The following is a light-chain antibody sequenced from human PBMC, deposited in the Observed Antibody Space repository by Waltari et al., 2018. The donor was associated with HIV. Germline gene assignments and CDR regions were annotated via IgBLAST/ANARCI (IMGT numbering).Light chain of an antibody. CDR2: SNN. J-gene: IGLJ3*02. CDR1: TSNVGSNP. CDR3: AARDDSLNVWV. Sequence: QSFLTQPPSASGTPGRRVVISCSGNTSNVGSNPVNWYRQVPGTAPKLLMFSNNQLPSGVTDRFSGSKSGTSASLAIKGLQSEDEADYYCAARDDSLNVWVFGGGTKLTVL. V-gene: IGLV1-44*01.